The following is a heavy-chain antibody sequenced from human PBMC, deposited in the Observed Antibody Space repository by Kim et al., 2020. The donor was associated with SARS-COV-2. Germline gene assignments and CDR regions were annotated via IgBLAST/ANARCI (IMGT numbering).Heavy chain of an antibody. CDR1: GGTFSSYA. CDR3: ARDRRGSGSPNLGAFDI. V-gene: IGHV1-69*13. J-gene: IGHJ3*02. Sequence: SVKVSCKASGGTFSSYAISWVRQAPGQGLEWMGGIIPIFGTANYAQKFQGRVTITADESTSTAYMELSSLRSEDTAVYYCARDRRGSGSPNLGAFDIWGQGTMVTVSS. CDR2: IIPIFGTA. D-gene: IGHD3-10*01.